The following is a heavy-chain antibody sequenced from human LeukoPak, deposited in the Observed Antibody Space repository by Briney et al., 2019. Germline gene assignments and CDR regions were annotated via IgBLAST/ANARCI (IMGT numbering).Heavy chain of an antibody. Sequence: ASVKVSCKASGYTFTSYGISWVRQAPGQGLEWMGWISAYNGNTNYAQKLQGRVTMTTDTSTSTAYMELRSLRSDDTAVYYCARDLTMVRGVTPIGYWGQGTLVTVS. CDR2: ISAYNGNT. CDR3: ARDLTMVRGVTPIGY. V-gene: IGHV1-18*01. CDR1: GYTFTSYG. D-gene: IGHD3-10*01. J-gene: IGHJ4*02.